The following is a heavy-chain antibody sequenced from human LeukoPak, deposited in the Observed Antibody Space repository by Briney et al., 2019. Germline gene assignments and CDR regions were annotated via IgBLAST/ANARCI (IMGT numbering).Heavy chain of an antibody. CDR2: IYPGDSDT. D-gene: IGHD3-22*01. CDR1: GYSFANYW. Sequence: GESLKISCKGSGYSFANYWIGWVRQMPGKGLEWMGVIYPGDSDTRYSPSFQGQVTVSADKSISTAYLQWSSLKASDTAMYYCARFAYGSDYFPGHYWGQGTLVTVSS. V-gene: IGHV5-51*01. J-gene: IGHJ4*02. CDR3: ARFAYGSDYFPGHY.